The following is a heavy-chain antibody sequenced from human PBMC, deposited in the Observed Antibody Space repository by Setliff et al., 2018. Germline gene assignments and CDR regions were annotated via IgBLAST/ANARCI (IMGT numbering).Heavy chain of an antibody. CDR2: IKEDGSEK. CDR1: GFTFSRYW. Sequence: GGSLRLSCVGSGFTFSRYWMSWVRQAPGKGLEWVANIKEDGSEKYYLDSVKGRFTMSRDNAKNSLYLQMNSLRAEDTAVYYCARDHAYGSRFYYYYYGMDVWGQGTTVTVSS. CDR3: ARDHAYGSRFYYYYYGMDV. V-gene: IGHV3-7*01. D-gene: IGHD3-10*01. J-gene: IGHJ6*02.